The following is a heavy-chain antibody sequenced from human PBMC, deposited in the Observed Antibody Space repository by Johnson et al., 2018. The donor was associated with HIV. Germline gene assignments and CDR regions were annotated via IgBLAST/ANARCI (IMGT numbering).Heavy chain of an antibody. V-gene: IGHV3-30*02. CDR2: IRYDGSNK. Sequence: QAPGKGLEWVAVIRYDGSNKYYVDSVQGRFTISRENSKNTLYLEMNSLRTEDTAVYYCAKDRNWGASGAFDIWGQGTMVTVSS. D-gene: IGHD7-27*01. CDR3: AKDRNWGASGAFDI. J-gene: IGHJ3*02.